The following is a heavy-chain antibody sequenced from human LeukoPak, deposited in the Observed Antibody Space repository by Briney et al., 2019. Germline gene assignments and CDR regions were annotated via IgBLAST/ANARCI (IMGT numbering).Heavy chain of an antibody. V-gene: IGHV3-30*03. CDR3: ARGGSRYLAH. D-gene: IGHD3-16*02. Sequence: GGSLRLSCAASGFTFSSYGMHWVRQAPGKGLEWVAVISYDGSNKYYADSVKGRFTISRDNSKNTLYLQMNSLRAEDTAVYYCARGGSRYLAHWGQGTLVTVSS. CDR1: GFTFSSYG. CDR2: ISYDGSNK. J-gene: IGHJ5*02.